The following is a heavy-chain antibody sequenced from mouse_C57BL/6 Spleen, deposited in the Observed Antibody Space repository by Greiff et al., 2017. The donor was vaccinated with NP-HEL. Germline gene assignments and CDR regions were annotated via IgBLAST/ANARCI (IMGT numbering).Heavy chain of an antibody. J-gene: IGHJ1*03. Sequence: EVQLVESGGGLVKPGGSLKLSCAASGFTFSSYAMSWVRQTPEKRLEWVATISDGGSYTNYPDNVKGRFTISRDNAKNNLYLQMSHLKSEDTAMYYCAREGTDYWYVDVWGTGTTVTVAS. CDR2: ISDGGSYT. CDR3: AREGTDYWYVDV. CDR1: GFTFSSYA. V-gene: IGHV5-4*01. D-gene: IGHD3-3*01.